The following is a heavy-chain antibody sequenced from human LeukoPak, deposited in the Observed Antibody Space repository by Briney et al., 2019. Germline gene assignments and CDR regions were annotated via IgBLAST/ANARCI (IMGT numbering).Heavy chain of an antibody. D-gene: IGHD2-2*01. CDR1: GGSISSGGYY. J-gene: IGHJ4*02. Sequence: SETLSLTCTVSGGSISSGGYYWSWIRQHPGKGLEWIGYIYYSGSTYYNPSLKSRVTISVDTSKNQFSLKLSSVTAADTAVYYCARAGGVVVPAAFTFDYWGQGTLVTVSS. V-gene: IGHV4-31*03. CDR2: IYYSGST. CDR3: ARAGGVVVPAAFTFDY.